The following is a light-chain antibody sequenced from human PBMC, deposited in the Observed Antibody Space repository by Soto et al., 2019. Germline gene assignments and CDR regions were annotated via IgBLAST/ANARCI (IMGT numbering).Light chain of an antibody. CDR3: CSYAGPSTI. J-gene: IGLJ2*01. CDR2: EGT. Sequence: QSALTQPASVSGSPGQSITISCTGTSSDVGSYNFVSWFQQHPGKVPKLIIYEGTERPSGVSNRFSAPKSGNTASLTISGLQPEDEADYYCCSYAGPSTIFGGGTKVTVL. V-gene: IGLV2-23*01. CDR1: SSDVGSYNF.